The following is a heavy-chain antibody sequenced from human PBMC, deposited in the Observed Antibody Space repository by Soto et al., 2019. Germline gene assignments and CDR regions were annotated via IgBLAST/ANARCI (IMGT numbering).Heavy chain of an antibody. CDR3: ARAGYSSSGGYYFDY. D-gene: IGHD6-13*01. Sequence: SETLSLTCAVYGGSFSGYYWSWIRQPPGKGLEWIGEINHSGSTNYNPSLKSRVTISVDTSKNQFSLKLSSVTAADTAVYYCARAGYSSSGGYYFDYWGQGTPVTVSS. CDR2: INHSGST. J-gene: IGHJ4*02. V-gene: IGHV4-34*01. CDR1: GGSFSGYY.